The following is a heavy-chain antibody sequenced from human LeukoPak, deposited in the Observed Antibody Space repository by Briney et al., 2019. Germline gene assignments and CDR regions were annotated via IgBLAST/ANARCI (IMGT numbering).Heavy chain of an antibody. Sequence: GGSLRLSCAASGFTFDDYAMHWVRQAPGKGLEWVSGISWNSGSIGYADSVKGRFTISRDNAKNSLYLQMNSLRAEDTALYYCAEDGQWLVRGDYFDYWGQGTLVTVSS. V-gene: IGHV3-9*01. CDR1: GFTFDDYA. CDR2: ISWNSGSI. D-gene: IGHD6-19*01. J-gene: IGHJ4*02. CDR3: AEDGQWLVRGDYFDY.